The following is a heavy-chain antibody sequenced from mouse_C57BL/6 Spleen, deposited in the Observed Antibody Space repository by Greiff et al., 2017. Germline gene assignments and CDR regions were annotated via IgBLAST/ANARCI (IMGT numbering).Heavy chain of an antibody. CDR3: ARDGGYGYDDYFDY. J-gene: IGHJ2*01. CDR2: ISDGGSYT. V-gene: IGHV5-4*01. D-gene: IGHD2-2*01. CDR1: GFTFSSYA. Sequence: EVMLVESGGGLVKPGGSLKLSCAASGFTFSSYAMSWVRQTPEKRLEWVATISDGGSYTYYPDNVKGRFTISRDNAKNNLYLQMSHLKSEDTAMYYCARDGGYGYDDYFDYWGQGTTLTVSS.